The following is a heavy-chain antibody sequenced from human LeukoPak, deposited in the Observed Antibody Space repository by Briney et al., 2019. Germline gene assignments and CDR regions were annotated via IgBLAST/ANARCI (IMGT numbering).Heavy chain of an antibody. D-gene: IGHD2-2*01. J-gene: IGHJ4*02. CDR1: GFTFSSYG. CDR3: ARLPAYCSSTSCYYDY. V-gene: IGHV3-30*02. CDR2: IRYDGSNK. Sequence: GGSLRLSCAASGFTFSSYGMHWVRKAPGKGLEWVAFIRYDGSNKYYADSVKGRFTISRDNSKNTLYLQMNSLRAEDKAVYYCARLPAYCSSTSCYYDYWGQGTLVTVSS.